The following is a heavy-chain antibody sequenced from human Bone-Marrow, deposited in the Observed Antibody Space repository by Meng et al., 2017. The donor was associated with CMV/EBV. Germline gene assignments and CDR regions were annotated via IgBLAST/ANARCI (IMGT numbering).Heavy chain of an antibody. CDR3: ATTGHRSTRHPYYYYGMDV. V-gene: IGHV3-74*01. CDR1: GLTFRTSW. J-gene: IGHJ6*02. CDR2: INGGESTT. Sequence: GESLKISCAASGLTFRTSWMHWIRQAPGKGLVRVARINGGESTTSQADSVKGRFTIPRDNARSTVFVQMNSLRAEDTAVYYCATTGHRSTRHPYYYYGMDVWGQGTTVTVSS. D-gene: IGHD2/OR15-2a*01.